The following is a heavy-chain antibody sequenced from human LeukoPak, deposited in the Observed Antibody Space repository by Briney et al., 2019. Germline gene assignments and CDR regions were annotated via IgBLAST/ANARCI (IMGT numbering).Heavy chain of an antibody. CDR1: GFIFSTYT. D-gene: IGHD1-26*01. Sequence: GGSLRLSCAASGFIFSTYTMNWVRQAPGKGLEWVSSISSSSNDIFYADSGKGRFTISRDNAKNSLYLQMNSLRDGDTAVYYCARGELGGALWGQGTQVTVSS. J-gene: IGHJ4*02. V-gene: IGHV3-48*02. CDR3: ARGELGGAL. CDR2: ISSSSNDI.